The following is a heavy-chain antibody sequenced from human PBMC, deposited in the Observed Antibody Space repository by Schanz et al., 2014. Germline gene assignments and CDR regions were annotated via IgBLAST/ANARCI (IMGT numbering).Heavy chain of an antibody. CDR3: AKGSRSGSKVMDV. J-gene: IGHJ6*03. V-gene: IGHV3-9*02. Sequence: EVQLLESGGGLVQPGGSLRLSCTASGFNSDDYAMHWVRQVPGKGLEWVSNIPWNGAAIGYAGSVRGRFTISRDSAKNSLYLQMNSLRPEDTALYYCAKGSRSGSKVMDVWGKGTTVTVSS. CDR1: GFNSDDYA. CDR2: IPWNGAAI. D-gene: IGHD3-10*01.